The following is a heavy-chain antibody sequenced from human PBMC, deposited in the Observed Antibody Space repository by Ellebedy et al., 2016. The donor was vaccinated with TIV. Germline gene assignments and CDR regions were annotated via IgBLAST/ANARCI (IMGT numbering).Heavy chain of an antibody. Sequence: GGSLRLSXAASGFTFSSYSMNWVRQAPGKGLEWVSSISSSSSYIYYADSVKGRFTISRDNAKNSLYLQMNSLRAEDTAVYYCARDPYSRNWFDPWGQGTLVTVSS. CDR3: ARDPYSRNWFDP. CDR2: ISSSSSYI. CDR1: GFTFSSYS. J-gene: IGHJ5*02. D-gene: IGHD6-13*01. V-gene: IGHV3-21*01.